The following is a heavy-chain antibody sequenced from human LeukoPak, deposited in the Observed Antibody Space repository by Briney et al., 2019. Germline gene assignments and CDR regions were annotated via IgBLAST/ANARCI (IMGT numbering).Heavy chain of an antibody. V-gene: IGHV1-2*02. Sequence: GASVKVSCKASGYTFTGYYMHWVRQAPGQGLEWMGWINPNSGGTNYAQKFQGRVTMTRDTSISTAYMELSRLRSDDTAVYYCARQNYDFWSGYYESFDYWGQGTLVTVSS. CDR3: ARQNYDFWSGYYESFDY. J-gene: IGHJ4*02. D-gene: IGHD3-3*01. CDR1: GYTFTGYY. CDR2: INPNSGGT.